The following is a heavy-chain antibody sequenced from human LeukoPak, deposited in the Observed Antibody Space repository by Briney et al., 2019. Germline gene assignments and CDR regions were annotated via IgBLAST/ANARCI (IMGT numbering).Heavy chain of an antibody. Sequence: GGSLRLSCAASGFTFSIYGMQWVRQAPGKGLEWVTLIWYDGTNKYYADSVKGRFTISRDNSKNTLYLQMNSLRAEDTAVYYCAKSPVVPAEDFYYYMDVWGKGTTVTVSS. V-gene: IGHV3-30*02. D-gene: IGHD2-2*01. CDR2: IWYDGTNK. CDR3: AKSPVVPAEDFYYYMDV. J-gene: IGHJ6*03. CDR1: GFTFSIYG.